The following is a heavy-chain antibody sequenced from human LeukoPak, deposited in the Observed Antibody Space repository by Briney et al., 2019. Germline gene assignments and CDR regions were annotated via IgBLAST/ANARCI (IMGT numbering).Heavy chain of an antibody. CDR3: ARFEAYYDILTGYYHGYYGMDV. V-gene: IGHV1-2*02. D-gene: IGHD3-9*01. CDR1: GYTFTGYY. J-gene: IGHJ6*02. Sequence: ASVKVSCKASGYTFTGYYMHWVRQAPGQGLEWMGWINPNSGGTNYAQKFQGRVNMTRDTSISTAYMELSRLRSEDTAVYYCARFEAYYDILTGYYHGYYGMDVWGQGTTVTVSS. CDR2: INPNSGGT.